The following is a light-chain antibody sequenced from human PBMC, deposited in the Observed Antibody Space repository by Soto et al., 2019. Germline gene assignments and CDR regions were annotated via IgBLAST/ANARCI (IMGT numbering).Light chain of an antibody. CDR3: QQASSYPLT. CDR2: ETS. CDR1: ENITNW. V-gene: IGKV1-12*01. J-gene: IGKJ4*01. Sequence: DIQMTQSPSSVSASVGDRVTITCRASENITNWLDWYQQTPGKAPQLLIYETSTLQSGVPPRFSGSRSGADFTLTISSLQPEDFATYYCQQASSYPLTFGGGTRVE.